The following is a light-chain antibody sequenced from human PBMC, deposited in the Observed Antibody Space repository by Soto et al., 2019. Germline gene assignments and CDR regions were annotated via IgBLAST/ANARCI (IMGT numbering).Light chain of an antibody. J-gene: IGLJ2*01. CDR2: EDT. CDR1: SSVFGSRNL. Sequence: QSVLAQPASVSGSPGQSITISCSGTSSVFGSRNLASWYQHHPEKAPRVVIYEDTERPSGVSDRFSGSKSGNTASLTISDLQPEDEAVYYCSSYAGTSTVVLFGGGTQLTVL. CDR3: SSYAGTSTVVL. V-gene: IGLV2-23*01.